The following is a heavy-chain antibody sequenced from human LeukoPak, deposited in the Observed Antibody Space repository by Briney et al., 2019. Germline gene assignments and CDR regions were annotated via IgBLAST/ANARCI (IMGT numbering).Heavy chain of an antibody. CDR1: GFTVSSNY. Sequence: GGSLRLSCAASGFTVSSNYMSWVRQAPGKGLEWVSVIYSGGSTYYADSVKGRFTISRDNSKNTLYLQMNSLRAEDTAVCYCARAGINYYDSSGYYPFDYWGQGTLVTVSS. J-gene: IGHJ4*02. CDR2: IYSGGST. CDR3: ARAGINYYDSSGYYPFDY. V-gene: IGHV3-53*01. D-gene: IGHD3-22*01.